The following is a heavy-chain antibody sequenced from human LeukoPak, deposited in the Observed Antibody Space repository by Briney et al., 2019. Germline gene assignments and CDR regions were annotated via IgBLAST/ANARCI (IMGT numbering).Heavy chain of an antibody. D-gene: IGHD2-2*01. CDR3: ARDQRYCSSSSCPWEPFDY. V-gene: IGHV3-7*05. J-gene: IGHJ4*02. CDR2: IKQDGREK. CDR1: GFTFSSYW. Sequence: GGPLRLSCAPSGFTFSSYWMSWVRQAPGKGLEWVANIKQDGREKYYVDSVKGRFTISRDNAKNSLYLQMNSLRAEDTAVYYCARDQRYCSSSSCPWEPFDYWGQGTLVTVSS.